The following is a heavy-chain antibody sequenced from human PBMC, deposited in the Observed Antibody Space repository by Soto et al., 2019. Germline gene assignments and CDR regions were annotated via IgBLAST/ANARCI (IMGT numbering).Heavy chain of an antibody. CDR1: GLPLRGYV. J-gene: IGHJ4*02. CDR2: TSYDGSNK. CDR3: ARWGTTGGLDV. Sequence: QVQLVESGGAVVKLGPPLRLSGEGSGLPLRGYVINWVRKAPGKGLEWVALTSYDGSNKYYDDSVKGRFTISRDNSRNTVDLQMDSLRLEDTALYYCARWGTTGGLDVWGQGTLVSVSS. D-gene: IGHD3-16*01. V-gene: IGHV3-30*04.